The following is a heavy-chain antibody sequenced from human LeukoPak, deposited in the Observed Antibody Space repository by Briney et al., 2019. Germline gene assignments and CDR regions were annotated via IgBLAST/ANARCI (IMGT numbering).Heavy chain of an antibody. CDR3: ARTGGRIVFDY. Sequence: SVEVSCKASGGTFSSYAISWVRQGPGQGLEWVGGIIPIFGTANYAQKFQGRVTITADESTSTAYMELSSLRSEDTAVYYCARTGGRIVFDYWGQGTLVTVSS. CDR1: GGTFSSYA. D-gene: IGHD2/OR15-2a*01. J-gene: IGHJ4*02. CDR2: IIPIFGTA. V-gene: IGHV1-69*01.